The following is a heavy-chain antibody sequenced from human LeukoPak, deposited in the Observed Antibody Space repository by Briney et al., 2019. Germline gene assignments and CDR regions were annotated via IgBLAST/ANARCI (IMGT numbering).Heavy chain of an antibody. CDR1: GGSISSGGYS. D-gene: IGHD2-2*01. Sequence: SETLSLTCAVSGGSISSGGYSWSWIRQPPGKGLEWIGYIYYSGSTYYNPSLKSRVTISVDTSKNQFSLKLSSVTAADTAVYYCARLLSRSTSCDPWGQGTLVTVSS. CDR3: ARLLSRSTSCDP. J-gene: IGHJ5*02. V-gene: IGHV4-31*11. CDR2: IYYSGST.